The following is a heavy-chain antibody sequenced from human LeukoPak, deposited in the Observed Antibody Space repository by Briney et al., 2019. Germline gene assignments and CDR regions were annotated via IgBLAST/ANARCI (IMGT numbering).Heavy chain of an antibody. V-gene: IGHV3-23*01. J-gene: IGHJ6*04. D-gene: IGHD2-2*01. CDR3: ASPGYCSSTSCSLDV. Sequence: GGSLRLSCAASGFTFSTYALSWVRQAPGKGLEWVSVISGSGGSIYYADSVKGRFTISRDNAKNSLYLQMNSLRAEDTAVYYCASPGYCSSTSCSLDVWGKGTTVTISS. CDR1: GFTFSTYA. CDR2: ISGSGGSI.